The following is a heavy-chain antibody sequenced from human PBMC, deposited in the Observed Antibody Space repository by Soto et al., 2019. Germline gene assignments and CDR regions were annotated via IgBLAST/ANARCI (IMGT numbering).Heavy chain of an antibody. CDR2: ISSSGSTI. D-gene: IGHD3-3*01. CDR3: ARVRRITIFGVVHGMDV. Sequence: EVQLVESGGGLVQPGGSLRLSCAASGFTFSSYEMNWVRQAPGKGLEWVSYISSSGSTIYYADSVKDRFTISRDNAKNSLYLQMNSLRAEDTAVYYCARVRRITIFGVVHGMDVWGQGTTVTVSS. CDR1: GFTFSSYE. J-gene: IGHJ6*02. V-gene: IGHV3-48*03.